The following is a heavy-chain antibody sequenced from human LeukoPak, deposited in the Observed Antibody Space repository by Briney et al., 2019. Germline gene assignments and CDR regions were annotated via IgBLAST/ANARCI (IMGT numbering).Heavy chain of an antibody. CDR2: IYYSGST. CDR3: ARDRYYGSGKLRYFDY. CDR1: GGSISSYS. V-gene: IGHV4-59*01. Sequence: SETLSLTCTVSGGSISSYSWSWIRQPPGQGLEWIGYIYYSGSTNYNPSLKSRVTISVDTSKNQFSLKLSSVTAADTAVYYCARDRYYGSGKLRYFDYWGQGTLVTVSS. D-gene: IGHD3-10*01. J-gene: IGHJ4*02.